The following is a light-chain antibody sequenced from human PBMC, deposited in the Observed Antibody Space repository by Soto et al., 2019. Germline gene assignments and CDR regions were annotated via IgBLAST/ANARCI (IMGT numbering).Light chain of an antibody. CDR1: SSDVGYYNY. Sequence: QSALTQPPSASGSPGQSVTISCTGTSSDVGYYNYVSWYQQHPGKAPKLMIYEVSKRPSGVPDRFSGSKSGNTASLTVSGLQAEDEADCYCSSYAGSNIFYVFGTGTKLTVL. CDR2: EVS. CDR3: SSYAGSNIFYV. J-gene: IGLJ1*01. V-gene: IGLV2-8*01.